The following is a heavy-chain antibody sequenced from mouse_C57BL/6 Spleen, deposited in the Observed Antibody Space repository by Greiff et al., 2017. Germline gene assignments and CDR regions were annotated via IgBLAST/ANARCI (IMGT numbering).Heavy chain of an antibody. D-gene: IGHD2-5*01. CDR2: IWRGGST. Sequence: VKLMESGPGLVQPSQSLSITCTVSGFSLTSYGVHWVRQSPGKGLEWLGVIWRGGSTDYNAAFMSRLSITKDNSKSQVFFKMNSLQADDTAIYYCAKNSKGDYAMDYWGQGTSVTVSS. V-gene: IGHV2-5*01. CDR3: AKNSKGDYAMDY. J-gene: IGHJ4*01. CDR1: GFSLTSYG.